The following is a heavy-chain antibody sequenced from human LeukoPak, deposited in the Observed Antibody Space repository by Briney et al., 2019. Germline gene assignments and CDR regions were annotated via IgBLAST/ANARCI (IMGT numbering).Heavy chain of an antibody. CDR3: AREYGSGSYVFDY. CDR2: IKQDGSEK. CDR1: GFTFSSYW. D-gene: IGHD3-10*01. V-gene: IGHV3-7*01. J-gene: IGHJ4*02. Sequence: PGGSLRRSCAASGFTFSSYWMSWVRQAPGKGLEWVANIKQDGSEKYYVDSVKGRFTISRDNAKNSLYLQMNSLRAEDTAVYYCAREYGSGSYVFDYWGQGTLVTASS.